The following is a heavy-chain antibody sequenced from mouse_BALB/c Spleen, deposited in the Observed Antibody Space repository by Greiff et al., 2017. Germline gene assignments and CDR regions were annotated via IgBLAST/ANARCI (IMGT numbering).Heavy chain of an antibody. Sequence: DVQLVESGGDLVKPGGSLKLSCAASGFTFSSYGMSWVRQTPDKRLEWVATISSGGSYTYYPDSVKGRFTISRDNAKNTLYLQMSSLKSEDTAMYYCARFGDYDVNYFDYWGQGTTLTVSS. CDR1: GFTFSSYG. J-gene: IGHJ2*01. CDR2: ISSGGSYT. D-gene: IGHD2-4*01. V-gene: IGHV5-6*01. CDR3: ARFGDYDVNYFDY.